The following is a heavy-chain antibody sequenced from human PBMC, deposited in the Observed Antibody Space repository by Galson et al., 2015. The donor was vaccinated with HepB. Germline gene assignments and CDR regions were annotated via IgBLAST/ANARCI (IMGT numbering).Heavy chain of an antibody. V-gene: IGHV3-23*01. CDR2: ISGSGGST. D-gene: IGHD3-22*01. J-gene: IGHJ4*02. Sequence: SLRLSCAASGFTFSSYAMSWVRQAPGKGLEWVSAISGSGGSTYYADSVKGRFTISRDNSKNTLYLQMNGLRAEDTAVYYCAKALTYYYDSVPKYYFDYWGQGTLVTVSS. CDR3: AKALTYYYDSVPKYYFDY. CDR1: GFTFSSYA.